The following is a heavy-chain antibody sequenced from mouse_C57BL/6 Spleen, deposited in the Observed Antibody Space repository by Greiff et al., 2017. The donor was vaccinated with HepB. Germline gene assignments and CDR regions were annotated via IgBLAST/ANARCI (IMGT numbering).Heavy chain of an antibody. J-gene: IGHJ4*01. V-gene: IGHV1-39*01. Sequence: EVQLQQSGPELVKPGASVKISCKASGYSFTDYNMNWVKQSNGKSLEWIGVINPNYGTTSYNQKFKGKATLTVDQYSSTAYMQLTRLTSEDSAVYYCVRLRDSSGYDAMDYWGQGTSVTVSS. D-gene: IGHD3-2*02. CDR1: GYSFTDYN. CDR3: VRLRDSSGYDAMDY. CDR2: INPNYGTT.